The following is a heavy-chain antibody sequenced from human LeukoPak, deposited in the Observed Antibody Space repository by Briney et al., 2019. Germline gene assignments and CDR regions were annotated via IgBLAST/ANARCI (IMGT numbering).Heavy chain of an antibody. Sequence: SETLSLTCTVSGGSISSYYWSWIRQPPGKGLEWIGYIYYSGSTNYNPSLKSRVTISVDTSKNQFSLRLSSVTAADTAVYYCARDLGYYYMDVWGKGTTVTVSS. V-gene: IGHV4-59*01. CDR1: GGSISSYY. CDR2: IYYSGST. CDR3: ARDLGYYYMDV. J-gene: IGHJ6*03.